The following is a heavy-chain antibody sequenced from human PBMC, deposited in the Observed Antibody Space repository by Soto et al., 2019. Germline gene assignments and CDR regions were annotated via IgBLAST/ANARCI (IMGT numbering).Heavy chain of an antibody. V-gene: IGHV3-30*18. CDR2: ISYDGSNK. CDR1: GFTFSSHA. J-gene: IGHJ6*02. D-gene: IGHD1-26*01. Sequence: HPGGSLRLSCGVSGFTFSSHAMSWVRQAPGKGLEWVAVISYDGSNKYYADSVKGRFTISRDNSKNTLYLQMNSLRAEDTAVYYCAKDVVVGATPGLGDYYYYYGMDVWGQGTTVTVSS. CDR3: AKDVVVGATPGLGDYYYYYGMDV.